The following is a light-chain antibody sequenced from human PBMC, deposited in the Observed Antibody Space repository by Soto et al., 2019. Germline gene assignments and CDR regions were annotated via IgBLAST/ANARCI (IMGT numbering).Light chain of an antibody. J-gene: IGLJ1*01. Sequence: QSALTQPASVSGSPGQSITISCTGTSSDVGGYNYVSWYQHHPGKAPKLMIYDVSNRPSGISNRFSGSKSGNVSSLTISGLQAEGAADYDRSSYTSSSSPYFFGTGTKLTVL. CDR3: SSYTSSSSPYF. CDR1: SSDVGGYNY. V-gene: IGLV2-14*03. CDR2: DVS.